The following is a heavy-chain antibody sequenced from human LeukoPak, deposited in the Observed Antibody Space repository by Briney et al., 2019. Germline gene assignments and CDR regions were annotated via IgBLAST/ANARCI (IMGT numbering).Heavy chain of an antibody. J-gene: IGHJ4*02. CDR3: AKLGPPAMRWYFDY. V-gene: IGHV3-23*01. CDR2: ISDSGGSP. Sequence: GGSLRLSCAASGFTFSSYAMRWVGQAPGKGREWGSGISDSGGSPNYADSVKGRFTIARDNYKNTLYLQMNRLRAEGTAVYYCAKLGPPAMRWYFDYWGQGTLVTVSS. CDR1: GFTFSSYA. D-gene: IGHD2-2*01.